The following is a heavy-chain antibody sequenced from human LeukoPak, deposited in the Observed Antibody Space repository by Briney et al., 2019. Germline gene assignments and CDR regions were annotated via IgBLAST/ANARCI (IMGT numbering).Heavy chain of an antibody. CDR1: GFTVSSNY. D-gene: IGHD6-19*01. J-gene: IGHJ6*02. Sequence: PGGSLRLSCAASGFTVSSNYMSWVRQAPGKGQEWVSVIYSGGSTYYADSVKGRFTISRHNSKNTLYLQMNSLRAEDTAVYYCARAVAGTGYYYYYGMDVWGQGTTVTVSS. CDR3: ARAVAGTGYYYYYGMDV. V-gene: IGHV3-53*04. CDR2: IYSGGST.